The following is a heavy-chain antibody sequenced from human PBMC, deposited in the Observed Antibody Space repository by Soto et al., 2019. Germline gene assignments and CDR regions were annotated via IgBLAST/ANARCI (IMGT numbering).Heavy chain of an antibody. CDR1: GYTFTGYY. V-gene: IGHV1-2*02. J-gene: IGHJ3*02. D-gene: IGHD3-22*01. Sequence: GASVKVSCKASGYTFTGYYMHWVRQAPGQGLEWMGWISPNSGGTNYAQKFQGRVTMTRDTSISTAYMELSRLRSDDTAVYYCAREYYYDSSGCYHSNPHAFDIWGQGTMVTVSS. CDR2: ISPNSGGT. CDR3: AREYYYDSSGCYHSNPHAFDI.